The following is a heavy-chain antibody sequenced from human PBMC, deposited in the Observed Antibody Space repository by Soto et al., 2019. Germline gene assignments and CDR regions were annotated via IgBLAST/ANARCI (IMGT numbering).Heavy chain of an antibody. V-gene: IGHV3-30*18. J-gene: IGHJ4*02. CDR1: GFTFSYYG. Sequence: QVQLVESGGGVVQPGRSLRLSCAASGFTFSYYGMHWVRQAPGKGLEWVAMISYDGSEQYYADSVRGRFTISRDNSKNTLNLQMNSLRGDDTAVYYCAKALGELSPESYDYWGQGTLITVSS. CDR3: AKALGELSPESYDY. D-gene: IGHD3-16*02. CDR2: ISYDGSEQ.